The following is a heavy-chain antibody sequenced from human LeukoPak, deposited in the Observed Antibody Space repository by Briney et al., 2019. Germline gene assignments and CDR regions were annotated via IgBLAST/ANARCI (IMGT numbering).Heavy chain of an antibody. CDR3: ATVPIDGIQNAIPWYFDL. J-gene: IGHJ2*01. Sequence: ASVKVSCKASGYTFTSYYMHWVRQAPGQGLEWMGIINPSGGSTSYAQKFQGRVTMTEDTSTDTAYMELSSLRSEDTAVYYCATVPIDGIQNAIPWYFDLWGRGTLVTVSS. CDR2: INPSGGST. CDR1: GYTFTSYY. D-gene: IGHD1-26*01. V-gene: IGHV1-46*01.